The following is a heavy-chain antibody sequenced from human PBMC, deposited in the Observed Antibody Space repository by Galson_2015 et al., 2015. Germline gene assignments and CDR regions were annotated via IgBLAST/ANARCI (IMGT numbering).Heavy chain of an antibody. V-gene: IGHV3-30*18. CDR3: AKDYGDYVWGSYRYCDY. J-gene: IGHJ4*02. D-gene: IGHD3-16*02. CDR2: ISYDESNK. CDR1: GFTFSSYG. Sequence: SLRLSCAASGFTFSSYGMHWVRQAPGKGLEWVAVISYDESNKYYADSVKGRFAISRDNSKNTLYLQMNSLRAEDTAVYYCAKDYGDYVWGSYRYCDYWGQGTLVTVSS.